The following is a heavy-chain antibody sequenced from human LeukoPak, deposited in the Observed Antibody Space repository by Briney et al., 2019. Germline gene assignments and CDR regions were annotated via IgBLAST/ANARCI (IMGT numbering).Heavy chain of an antibody. J-gene: IGHJ1*01. Sequence: SETLSLTCAVYGGSFSGYYWSWIRQPPGKGLEWIGEINHSGSTSYNPSLKSRVTISVDTSKNQFSLKLSSVTAADTAVYYCARSHHPVYSGIRYFQHWGQGTLVTVSS. CDR1: GGSFSGYY. D-gene: IGHD1-26*01. CDR2: INHSGST. CDR3: ARSHHPVYSGIRYFQH. V-gene: IGHV4-34*01.